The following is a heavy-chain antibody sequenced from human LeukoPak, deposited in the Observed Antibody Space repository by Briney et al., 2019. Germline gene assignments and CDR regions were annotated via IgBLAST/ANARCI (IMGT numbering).Heavy chain of an antibody. Sequence: ASVKVSCKASGYTFTSYGISWVRPAPGQGLEWMGWISAYKGNTHYAQKLQGRVTMTTDTSTSTAYMELRSLRSDDTAVYYCARVSVSRYYYGSGPLTWFDPWGQGTLVTVSS. CDR1: GYTFTSYG. J-gene: IGHJ5*02. CDR2: ISAYKGNT. D-gene: IGHD3-10*01. V-gene: IGHV1-18*01. CDR3: ARVSVSRYYYGSGPLTWFDP.